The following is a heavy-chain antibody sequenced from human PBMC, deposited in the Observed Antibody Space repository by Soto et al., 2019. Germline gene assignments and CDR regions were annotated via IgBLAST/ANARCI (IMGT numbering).Heavy chain of an antibody. Sequence: ASVKVSCKASGYTFTSYAMHWVRQAPGQRLEWMGWINAGNGNTKYSQKFQGRVTITRDTSASTAYMELSSLRSEDTAVYYCARTRPVFFGVSDPEGAFDIWGQGTMVTVSS. CDR2: INAGNGNT. CDR1: GYTFTSYA. J-gene: IGHJ3*02. D-gene: IGHD3-3*01. V-gene: IGHV1-3*01. CDR3: ARTRPVFFGVSDPEGAFDI.